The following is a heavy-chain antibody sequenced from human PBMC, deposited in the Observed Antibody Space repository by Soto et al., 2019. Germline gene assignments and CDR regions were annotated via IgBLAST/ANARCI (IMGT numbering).Heavy chain of an antibody. Sequence: SETLSLTFTVSVGSITSYYWSWIGQPPGKGLEWIGYVYYSGSTNYNPSLKSRVTISVDTSKNQFSLKLSSVTAADTAVYYCARLDIPPEDMVGVPDAISFRCYYDMDVWGKGTTVT. CDR1: VGSITSYY. V-gene: IGHV4-59*08. D-gene: IGHD2-2*01. CDR2: VYYSGST. J-gene: IGHJ6*03. CDR3: ARLDIPPEDMVGVPDAISFRCYYDMDV.